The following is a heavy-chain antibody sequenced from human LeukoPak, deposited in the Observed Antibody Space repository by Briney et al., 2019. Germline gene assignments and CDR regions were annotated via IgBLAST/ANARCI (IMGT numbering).Heavy chain of an antibody. V-gene: IGHV4-39*01. J-gene: IGHJ5*02. CDR2: IYYSGST. D-gene: IGHD2-2*01. CDR1: GGSISSSSYY. CDR3: ARLIIIVVVPAASSVVAATPDWFDP. Sequence: SETLSLTCTVSGGSISSSSYYWGWIRQPPGKGLEWIGSIYYSGSTYYNPSLKSRVTISVETSKNQFSLKLSSVTAADTAVYYCARLIIIVVVPAASSVVAATPDWFDPWGQGTLVTVSS.